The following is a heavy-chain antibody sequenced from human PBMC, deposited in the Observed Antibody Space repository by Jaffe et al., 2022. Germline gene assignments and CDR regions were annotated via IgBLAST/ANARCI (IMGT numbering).Heavy chain of an antibody. D-gene: IGHD3-22*01. CDR2: IYSGGST. CDR3: ARRDYYYDSSGYFPSGAFDI. J-gene: IGHJ3*02. V-gene: IGHV3-53*04. Sequence: EVQLVESGGGLVQPGGSLRLSCAASGFTVSSNYMSWVRQAPGKGLEWVSVIYSGGSTYYADSVKGRFTISRHNSKNTLYLQMNSLRAEDTAVYYCARRDYYYDSSGYFPSGAFDIWGQGTMVTVSS. CDR1: GFTVSSNY.